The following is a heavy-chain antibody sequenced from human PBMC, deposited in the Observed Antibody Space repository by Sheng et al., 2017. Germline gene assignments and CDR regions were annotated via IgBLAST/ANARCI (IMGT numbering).Heavy chain of an antibody. CDR3: ARVGRLLRPYYYYMDV. Sequence: QVQLVQSGAEVKKPGSSVKVSCKASGGTFSSYAISWVRQAPGQGLEWMGGIIPILGIANYAQKFQGRVTITADKSTSTAYMELSSLRSEDTAVYYCARVGRLLRPYYYYMDVWGKGTTVTVSS. CDR1: GGTFSSYA. V-gene: IGHV1-69*04. CDR2: IIPILGIA. J-gene: IGHJ6*03. D-gene: IGHD1-26*01.